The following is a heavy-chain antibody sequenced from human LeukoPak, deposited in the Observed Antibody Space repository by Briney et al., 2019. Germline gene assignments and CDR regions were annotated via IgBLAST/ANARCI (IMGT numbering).Heavy chain of an antibody. J-gene: IGHJ4*02. CDR1: GFTFDDYA. Sequence: GGSLRLSCAASGFTFDDYAMHWVRQAPGKGLEWVSGISWDTGTIGYADSVKGRFTISRDNAKNTLYLQMNSLRAEDTAVYYCARTEGRWGQGTLVTVSS. CDR3: ARTEGR. V-gene: IGHV3-9*01. D-gene: IGHD1/OR15-1a*01. CDR2: ISWDTGTI.